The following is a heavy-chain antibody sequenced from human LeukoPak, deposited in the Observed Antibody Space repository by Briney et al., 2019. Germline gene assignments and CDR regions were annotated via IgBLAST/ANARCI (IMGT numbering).Heavy chain of an antibody. Sequence: SQTLSLTCAISGDSVSSISVAWNWIRQSPSRGLEWLGRTYYRSKWYYEYAVSVKGRININPDPSKNQFSLQLNSVTPEDTAVYYCALARSEYHYGMDVWGQGTTVTISS. CDR3: ALARSEYHYGMDV. CDR1: GDSVSSISVA. CDR2: TYYRSKWYY. V-gene: IGHV6-1*01. J-gene: IGHJ6*02.